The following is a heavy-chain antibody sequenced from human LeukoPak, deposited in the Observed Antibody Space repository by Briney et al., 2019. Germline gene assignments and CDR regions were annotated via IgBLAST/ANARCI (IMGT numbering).Heavy chain of an antibody. CDR2: IYYSGST. D-gene: IGHD2-15*01. V-gene: IGHV4-31*03. CDR3: ARDQRCSGGSCYSSRGWFDP. J-gene: IGHJ5*02. CDR1: GGSISISSGGYY. Sequence: PSQTLSLTCTVSGGSISISSGGYYWSWIRQHPGKGLEWIGYIYYSGSTYYNPSLKSRVTISVDTSKNQFSLKLSSVTAADTAVYYCARDQRCSGGSCYSSRGWFDPWGQGTLVTVSS.